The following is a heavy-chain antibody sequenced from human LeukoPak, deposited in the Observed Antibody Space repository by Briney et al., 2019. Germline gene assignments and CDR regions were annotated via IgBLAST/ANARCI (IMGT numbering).Heavy chain of an antibody. CDR1: GFSFGTYS. CDR2: ITSNSGAI. CDR3: ARDMTASSGHALDC. D-gene: IGHD6-25*01. V-gene: IGHV3-48*01. J-gene: IGHJ4*02. Sequence: PGGSLRLSCEASGFSFGTYSMNSVRQAPGKGLEWVSYITSNSGAIYYADSVKGRFTMSRDNAKNSLYLQMNSLRAEDTAVYYCARDMTASSGHALDCWGQGTLITVSS.